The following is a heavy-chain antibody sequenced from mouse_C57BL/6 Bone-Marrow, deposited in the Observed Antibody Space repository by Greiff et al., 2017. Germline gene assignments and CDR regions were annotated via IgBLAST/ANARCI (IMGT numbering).Heavy chain of an antibody. CDR3: ARVTTVVAPFAY. CDR1: GYTFTDYY. J-gene: IGHJ3*01. CDR2: INPYNGGT. Sequence: VQLQQSGPVLVKPGASVKMSCKASGYTFTDYYMNWVKQSHGKSLEWIGVINPYNGGTSYNQKFKGKATLTVDKSSSTAYMELNSLTSEVSAVYYCARVTTVVAPFAYWGQGTLVTVSA. V-gene: IGHV1-19*01. D-gene: IGHD1-1*01.